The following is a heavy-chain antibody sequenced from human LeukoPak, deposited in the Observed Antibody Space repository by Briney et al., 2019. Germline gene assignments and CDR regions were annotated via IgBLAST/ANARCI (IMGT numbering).Heavy chain of an antibody. J-gene: IGHJ4*02. CDR1: GYTFTSYG. D-gene: IGHD1-26*01. CDR3: ASVGPEYFLDY. CDR2: INAYNGNT. V-gene: IGHV1-18*01. Sequence: ASVQVSCKASGYTFTSYGISWVRQAPGQGLEWMGWINAYNGNTNQAQKLQGRVNMTTDTSTSTPYMELRSLRSDDTVVYYCASVGPEYFLDYWARGTVVTVS.